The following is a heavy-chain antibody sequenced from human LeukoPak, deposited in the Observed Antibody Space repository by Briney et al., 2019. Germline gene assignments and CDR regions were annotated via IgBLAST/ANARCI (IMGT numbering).Heavy chain of an antibody. D-gene: IGHD2/OR15-2a*01. CDR3: ARDQEYGFDV. Sequence: ASVKVSCKTSGYTFTDYYLYWVRQAPGQGREWVSWINPNNGGTNFPQKFQGRVTMTRDTSIRTAYMELSSLTSDDTAIYYCARDQEYGFDVWGQGTMVTVSS. J-gene: IGHJ3*01. CDR1: GYTFTDYY. CDR2: INPNNGGT. V-gene: IGHV1-2*02.